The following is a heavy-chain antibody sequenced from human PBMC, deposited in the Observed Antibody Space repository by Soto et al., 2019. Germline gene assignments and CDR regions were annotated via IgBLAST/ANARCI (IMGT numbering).Heavy chain of an antibody. Sequence: SETLSLTCTVSGGSISSGGYYWSWIRQHPGKGLEWIGYIYYSGSTYYNPSLKSRVTISVDTSKNQFSLKLSSVTAADTAVYYCARDLADFCFSCPGACDAIDIRGPGPMVTV. V-gene: IGHV4-31*03. CDR1: GGSISSGGYY. D-gene: IGHD3-3*01. J-gene: IGHJ3*02. CDR2: IYYSGST. CDR3: ARDLADFCFSCPGACDAIDI.